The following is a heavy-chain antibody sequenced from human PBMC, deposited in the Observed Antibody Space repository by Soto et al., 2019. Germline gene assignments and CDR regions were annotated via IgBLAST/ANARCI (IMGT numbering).Heavy chain of an antibody. D-gene: IGHD3-3*01. CDR2: IRSSGETI. J-gene: IGHJ6*03. CDR1: GFTFSSYS. CDR3: ARVGFYDFWSGTIPHSDYMDV. V-gene: IGHV3-48*01. Sequence: EVQLVESGGGLVQPGGSLRLSCAASGFTFSSYSMNWVRQAPGKGLEWVSYIRSSGETIYYAESLKGRFTISRDNAKNSLSLQMNSLRAEDTAVYYCARVGFYDFWSGTIPHSDYMDVWGKGTTVTVSS.